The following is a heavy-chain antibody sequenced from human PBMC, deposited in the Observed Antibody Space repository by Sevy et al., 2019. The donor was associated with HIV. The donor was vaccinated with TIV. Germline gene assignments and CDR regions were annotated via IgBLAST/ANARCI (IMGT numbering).Heavy chain of an antibody. CDR3: ARGGIPRARPSWFDP. D-gene: IGHD6-6*01. V-gene: IGHV1-69*13. Sequence: ASVKVSCKASGGTFSSYAISWVRQAPGQGLEWMGGIIPIFGTANYAQKFQSRVTITADESTSTAYMELSSLRSEDTAVYYCARGGIPRARPSWFDPWGQGTLVTVSS. CDR1: GGTFSSYA. CDR2: IIPIFGTA. J-gene: IGHJ5*02.